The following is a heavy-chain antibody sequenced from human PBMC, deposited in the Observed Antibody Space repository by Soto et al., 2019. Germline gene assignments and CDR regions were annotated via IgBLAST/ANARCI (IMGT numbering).Heavy chain of an antibody. D-gene: IGHD6-19*01. V-gene: IGHV4-39*01. CDR3: ARRSYGSGWFDP. CDR2: IYYSGST. Sequence: PSETLSLTCTVSGGSVTTSRYYWSWIRQPPGKGLEWIGNIYYSGSTYCNPSLKSRVTISVHTSKIQFSLKLSSVTATDTAVYYCARRSYGSGWFDPWGQGTLVTVSS. J-gene: IGHJ5*02. CDR1: GGSVTTSRYY.